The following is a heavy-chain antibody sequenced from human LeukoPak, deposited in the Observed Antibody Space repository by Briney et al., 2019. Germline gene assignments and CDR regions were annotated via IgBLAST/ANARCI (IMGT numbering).Heavy chain of an antibody. CDR3: AIDRWYCSSTCCNV. CDR1: GGSISSGSYY. CDR2: IYTSGST. D-gene: IGHD2-2*01. V-gene: IGHV4-61*02. Sequence: SQTLSLTCTVSGGSISSGSYYWSWIRQPAGKGLEWIGRIYTSGSTNYNPSLKSRATISVDTSKNQFPLKLSSVTAADTAVYYCAIDRWYCSSTCCNVWGQGTLVTVSS. J-gene: IGHJ4*02.